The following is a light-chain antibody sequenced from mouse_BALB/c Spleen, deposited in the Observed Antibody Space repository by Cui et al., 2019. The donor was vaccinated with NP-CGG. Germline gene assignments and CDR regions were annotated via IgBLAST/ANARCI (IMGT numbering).Light chain of an antibody. V-gene: IGLV1*01. CDR1: TGAVTTSNY. CDR2: GTN. Sequence: AVVTQESALTTSPGETVTLTCRSSTGAVTTSNYANWVQEKPDHLFTGLIGGTNNRAPGVPASFSGSLIGDKAALTITGAQTEDEAIYFCALWYSNHWVFGGGTKLTVL. CDR3: ALWYSNHWV. J-gene: IGLJ1*01.